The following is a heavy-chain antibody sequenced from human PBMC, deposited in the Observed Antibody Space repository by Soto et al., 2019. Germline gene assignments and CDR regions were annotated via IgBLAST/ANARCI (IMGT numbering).Heavy chain of an antibody. J-gene: IGHJ4*02. CDR3: ARAPSEYIWGSYLRYYEY. D-gene: IGHD3-16*01. CDR1: GFTFSSYG. Sequence: GGSLRLSCAASGFTFSSYGMHWVRQAPGKGLEWVAVIWYDGSNKYYADSVKGRFTISRDNSKNTLYLQMNSLRAEDTAVYHCARAPSEYIWGSYLRYYEYWGQGTLVTVSS. CDR2: IWYDGSNK. V-gene: IGHV3-33*01.